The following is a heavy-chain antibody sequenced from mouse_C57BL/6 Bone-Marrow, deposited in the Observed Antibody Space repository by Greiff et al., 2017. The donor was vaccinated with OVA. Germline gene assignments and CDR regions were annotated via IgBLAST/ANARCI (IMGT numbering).Heavy chain of an antibody. V-gene: IGHV7-3*01. J-gene: IGHJ1*03. D-gene: IGHD1-1*01. CDR3: AREGAVVAHWYFEV. Sequence: EVQLVESGGGLVQPGGSLSLSCAASGFTFTDYYMSWVRQPPGKALEWLGFIRNKANGYTTEYSASVQGRFTISSDNSQSILYRQVDARGAEDRGTGDCAREGAVVAHWYFEVWGTGTTVTVSA. CDR2: IRNKANGYTT. CDR1: GFTFTDYY.